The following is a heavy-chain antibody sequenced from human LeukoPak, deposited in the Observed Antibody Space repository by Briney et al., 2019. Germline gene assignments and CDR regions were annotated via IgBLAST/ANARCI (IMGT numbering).Heavy chain of an antibody. CDR1: GAPVSRGSYY. Sequence: SETLSLTCTVSGAPVSRGSYYWTWIRQPPGKGLEWIGYISYTGSAKYNPSLKSRVTISVDTSNNHFSMRLKSVTAADTAVYYCARVWAYYGSGGGVDVWGKGSAVTVSS. V-gene: IGHV4-61*01. D-gene: IGHD3-10*01. CDR3: ARVWAYYGSGGGVDV. J-gene: IGHJ6*04. CDR2: ISYTGSA.